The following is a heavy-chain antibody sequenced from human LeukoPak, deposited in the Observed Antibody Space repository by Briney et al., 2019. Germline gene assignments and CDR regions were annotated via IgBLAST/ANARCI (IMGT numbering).Heavy chain of an antibody. Sequence: ASVKVSCKASGYTFTSYGISWLRQAPGQGLEWMGWISAYNGNTNYAQKLQGRVTMTTDTSTSTAYMELRSLRSDDTAVYYCARLQKVTTVTTIYGWFDPWGQGTLVTVSS. D-gene: IGHD4-17*01. CDR3: ARLQKVTTVTTIYGWFDP. CDR2: ISAYNGNT. V-gene: IGHV1-18*01. J-gene: IGHJ5*02. CDR1: GYTFTSYG.